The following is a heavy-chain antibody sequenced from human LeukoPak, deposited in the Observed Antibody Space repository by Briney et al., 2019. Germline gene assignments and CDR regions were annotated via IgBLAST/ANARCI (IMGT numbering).Heavy chain of an antibody. CDR3: AHGAMYQLDS. CDR1: GFPFSSHG. D-gene: IGHD2-2*01. Sequence: GGSLRLSCAASGFPFSSHGMSWVRQAPGKGLEWVSGIIGGGGITYYANSVKGRFTISGDNSKNTMFLQMNSLRAEDTAVYYCAHGAMYQLDSWGQGTLVIVSS. CDR2: IIGGGGIT. V-gene: IGHV3-23*01. J-gene: IGHJ4*02.